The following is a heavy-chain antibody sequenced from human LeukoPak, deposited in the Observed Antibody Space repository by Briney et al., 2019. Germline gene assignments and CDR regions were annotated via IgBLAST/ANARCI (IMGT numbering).Heavy chain of an antibody. CDR2: IRSQAYGGTT. V-gene: IGHV3-49*03. CDR1: GFTFGDYA. D-gene: IGHD6-19*01. J-gene: IGHJ3*02. Sequence: GRSLRLSCTASGFTFGDYAMSRFRQAPGKGLEWVGFIRSQAYGGTTEYAASVKGRFTISRDDSKRIAYLQMNSMKTEDTAVYYCTRAPYSSGWYGDAFDIWGQGTMVTVSS. CDR3: TRAPYSSGWYGDAFDI.